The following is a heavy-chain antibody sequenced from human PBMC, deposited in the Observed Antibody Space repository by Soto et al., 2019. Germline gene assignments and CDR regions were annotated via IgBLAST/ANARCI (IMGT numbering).Heavy chain of an antibody. CDR1: GYTFTSYG. CDR2: ISTDKGKT. J-gene: IGHJ4*02. V-gene: IGHV1-18*01. Sequence: QVQLVQSGPEVEKPGASVKVSCKTSGYTFTSYGISWVRQAPGRGLEWMGWISTDKGKTNYAQKFQGRVNMTTDTSTSTAYMELRSLASDDAAVYYCAARSPAFDYWGQGTLVTVS. CDR3: AARSPAFDY.